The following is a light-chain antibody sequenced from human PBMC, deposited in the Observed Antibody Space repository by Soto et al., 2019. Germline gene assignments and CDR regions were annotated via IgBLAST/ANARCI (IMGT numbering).Light chain of an antibody. J-gene: IGLJ1*01. V-gene: IGLV2-8*01. Sequence: QSVLTQPASVSGSPGQSITISCTGTSSDVGGYNYVSWYQQHPGKAPKLIISEVSKRPSGVPARFSGSKSGNTASLTVSGLQPEDEADYYCSSYAGSNKYVFGPGTKVTVL. CDR3: SSYAGSNKYV. CDR1: SSDVGGYNY. CDR2: EVS.